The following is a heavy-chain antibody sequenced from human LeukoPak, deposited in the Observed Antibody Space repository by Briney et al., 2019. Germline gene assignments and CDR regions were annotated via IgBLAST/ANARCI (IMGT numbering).Heavy chain of an antibody. CDR2: ISYDGSNK. D-gene: IGHD7-27*01. J-gene: IGHJ4*02. CDR1: GFPFSSYA. V-gene: IGHV3-30-3*01. Sequence: QSGGSLRLSCAASGFPFSSYAMHWVRQAPGKGLEWVAVISYDGSNKYYADSVKGRFTISRDNSKNTLYLQMNSLRAEDTAVYYYANTPSNWGSSTRDWGQGTLVTVSS. CDR3: ANTPSNWGSSTRD.